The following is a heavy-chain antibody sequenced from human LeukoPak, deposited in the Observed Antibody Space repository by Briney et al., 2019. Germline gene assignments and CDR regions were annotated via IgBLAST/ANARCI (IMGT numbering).Heavy chain of an antibody. CDR1: GYSFTSYW. V-gene: IGHV5-51*01. CDR3: ARPATYYYDSSGSEYFQH. D-gene: IGHD3-22*01. J-gene: IGHJ1*01. CDR2: IYPGDSDT. Sequence: LGESLKISCKGSGYSFTSYWIGWVRQMPGKGLEWMGIIYPGDSDTRYSPSFQGQVTISADKSISTAYLQWSSLKASDTTMYYCARPATYYYDSSGSEYFQHWGQGTLVTVSS.